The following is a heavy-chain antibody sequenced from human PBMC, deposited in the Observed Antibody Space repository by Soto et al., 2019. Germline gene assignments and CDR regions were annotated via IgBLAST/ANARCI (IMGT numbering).Heavy chain of an antibody. Sequence: QVQLVQSGADVKKPGASVKVSCKASGYTFTSFGINWVRQAPGQGLEWMGWISGYNGNTNYAQNLQDRVTMTRYTSTSTAYMELRSLRSDDTALYYCPRPTDFYYYAMDVWGQGTTVTVSS. CDR2: ISGYNGNT. CDR1: GYTFTSFG. CDR3: PRPTDFYYYAMDV. V-gene: IGHV1-18*01. J-gene: IGHJ6*02.